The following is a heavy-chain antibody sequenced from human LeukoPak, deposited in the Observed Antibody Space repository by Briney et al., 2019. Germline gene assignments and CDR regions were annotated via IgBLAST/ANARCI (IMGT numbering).Heavy chain of an antibody. Sequence: GGSLRLSCAASGFTFSSYAMSCVRQAPGKGLEWVSAISGSGAGTYYADSVKGRFIISRDNSRDTLDLQMDSLRAEDTAVYYCAKEARGYCSTSTCYYFDYWGQGTLVTVSS. CDR2: ISGSGAGT. V-gene: IGHV3-23*01. D-gene: IGHD2-2*01. CDR1: GFTFSSYA. J-gene: IGHJ4*02. CDR3: AKEARGYCSTSTCYYFDY.